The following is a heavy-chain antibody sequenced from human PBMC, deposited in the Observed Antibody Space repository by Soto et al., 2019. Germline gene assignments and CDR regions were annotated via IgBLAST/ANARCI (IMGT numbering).Heavy chain of an antibody. CDR3: ARGPHYGDYPIYYYYMDV. D-gene: IGHD4-17*01. CDR1: GGSFSGYY. J-gene: IGHJ6*03. Sequence: SETLSLTCAVYGGSFSGYYWSWIRQPPGKGLEWIGEINHSGSTNYNPSLKSRVTISVDTSKNQFSLKLSSVTAADTAVYYCARGPHYGDYPIYYYYMDVWGKGTTVTVSS. CDR2: INHSGST. V-gene: IGHV4-34*01.